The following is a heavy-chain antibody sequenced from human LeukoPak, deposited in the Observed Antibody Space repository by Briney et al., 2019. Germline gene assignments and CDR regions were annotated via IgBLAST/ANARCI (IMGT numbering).Heavy chain of an antibody. CDR3: AKFGGDSSGYYYPTFFDY. Sequence: GGSLRLSCAASGFTFSSYGMSWVRQAPGKGLEWVSAISGSGGSTYYAGSVKGRFTISRDNSKNTLYLQMNSLRAEDTAVYYCAKFGGDSSGYYYPTFFDYWGQGTLVTVSS. CDR1: GFTFSSYG. V-gene: IGHV3-23*01. D-gene: IGHD3-22*01. J-gene: IGHJ4*02. CDR2: ISGSGGST.